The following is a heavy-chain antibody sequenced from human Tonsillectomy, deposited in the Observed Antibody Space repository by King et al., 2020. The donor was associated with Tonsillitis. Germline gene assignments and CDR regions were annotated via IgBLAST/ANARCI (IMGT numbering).Heavy chain of an antibody. CDR2: IYPGDSDT. CDR3: ARLRRIAAAGTGDFDY. J-gene: IGHJ4*02. V-gene: IGHV5-51*03. Sequence: QLVQSGAEVKKPGESLKISCKGSGYSFTSYWIGWVRQMPGKGLEWMGIIYPGDSDTRYSPSFQGQVTISADKFISTAYLQWSSLKASDTAMYYCARLRRIAAAGTGDFDYWGQGTLVTVSS. CDR1: GYSFTSYW. D-gene: IGHD6-13*01.